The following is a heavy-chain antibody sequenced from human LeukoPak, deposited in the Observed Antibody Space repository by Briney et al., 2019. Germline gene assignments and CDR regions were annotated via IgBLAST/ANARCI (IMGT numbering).Heavy chain of an antibody. CDR1: GGSFSGYY. CDR2: INHSGST. D-gene: IGHD6-13*01. CDR3: ARLGGPTKRYSSSWYVGFDP. V-gene: IGHV4-34*01. J-gene: IGHJ5*02. Sequence: ASETLSLTCAVYGGSFSGYYWSWIRQPPGKGLEWIGEINHSGSTNYNPSLKSRVTISVDTSKNQFSLKLSSVTAADTAVYYCARLGGPTKRYSSSWYVGFDPWGQGTLVTVSS.